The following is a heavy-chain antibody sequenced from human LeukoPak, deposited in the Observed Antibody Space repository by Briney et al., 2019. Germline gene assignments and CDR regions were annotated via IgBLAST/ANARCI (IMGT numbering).Heavy chain of an antibody. CDR1: GFTFSDYY. CDR2: ISNSGSTI. J-gene: IGHJ4*02. V-gene: IGHV3-11*01. Sequence: GGSLRLSCAASGFTFSDYYMSWIRQAPGKGLEWVSYISNSGSTIYYADSVKGRFFISRDNAKNTLYLQMNSLRAEDTAVYYCARRAGAYSHPYDYWGQGTLVTVSS. CDR3: ARRAGAYSHPYDY. D-gene: IGHD4/OR15-4a*01.